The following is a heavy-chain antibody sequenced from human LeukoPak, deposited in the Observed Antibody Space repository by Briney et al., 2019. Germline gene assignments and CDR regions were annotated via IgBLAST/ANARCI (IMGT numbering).Heavy chain of an antibody. D-gene: IGHD3-22*01. CDR3: AREGNYDSSACDY. J-gene: IGHJ4*02. V-gene: IGHV1-18*01. CDR1: GYTFTNYG. Sequence: EASVKVSCKASGYTFTNYGISWVRQAPGQGLEWMGWITTYNGYTNYAQKLQGRVTMTTDTSTSTVYMELSSLRSEDTAVYYCAREGNYDSSACDYWGQGTLVTVSS. CDR2: ITTYNGYT.